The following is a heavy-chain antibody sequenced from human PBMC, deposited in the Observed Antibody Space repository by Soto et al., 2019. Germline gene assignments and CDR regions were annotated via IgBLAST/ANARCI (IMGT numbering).Heavy chain of an antibody. Sequence: QVQLQESGPGLVKPSQTLSLTCAISGDSVSSNSAAWNWIRLSPLRGLEWLARTYYRSRWYNDYAVSVRSRITVNPDTSKNQFSLQLTSVTPEDTAVYYCAGTSSHQWYYMDVWGKGTTVTVSS. CDR2: TYYRSRWYN. D-gene: IGHD1-7*01. J-gene: IGHJ6*03. V-gene: IGHV6-1*01. CDR3: AGTSSHQWYYMDV. CDR1: GDSVSSNSAA.